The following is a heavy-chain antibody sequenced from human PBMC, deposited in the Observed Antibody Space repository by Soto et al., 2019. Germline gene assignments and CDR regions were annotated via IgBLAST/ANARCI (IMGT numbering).Heavy chain of an antibody. D-gene: IGHD2-15*01. CDR1: GYTFTSYD. J-gene: IGHJ2*01. CDR2: MNPNSGNT. CDR3: ARGPLPPEEYCSGGSCYHTWYFDL. Sequence: ASVKVSCKASGYTFTSYDINWVRQATGQGLEWMGWMNPNSGNTGYAQKFQGRVTMTRNTSISTAYMELSSLRSEDTAVYYCARGPLPPEEYCSGGSCYHTWYFDLWGRGTLVTVPS. V-gene: IGHV1-8*01.